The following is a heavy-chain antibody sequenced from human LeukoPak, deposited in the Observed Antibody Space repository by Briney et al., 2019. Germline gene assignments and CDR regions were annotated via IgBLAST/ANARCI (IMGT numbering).Heavy chain of an antibody. J-gene: IGHJ6*03. CDR2: INAYNGET. CDR1: GYTFTCYG. Sequence: ASVKVSCKASGYTFTCYGISWVRQAPGQGLEWMGWINAYNGETHYAQEFQARFTMTTDASTSTAYMELRSLRSDDTAVYYCARWGLVAPGTYYYYYMDVWGKGTTVTVSS. CDR3: ARWGLVAPGTYYYYYMDV. D-gene: IGHD2-2*01. V-gene: IGHV1-18*01.